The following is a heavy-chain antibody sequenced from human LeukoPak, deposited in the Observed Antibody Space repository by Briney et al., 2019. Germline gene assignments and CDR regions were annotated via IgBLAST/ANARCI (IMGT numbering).Heavy chain of an antibody. CDR3: ARAWSTDAFDI. D-gene: IGHD1-26*01. Sequence: GASVKVSCKVSGYTLTELSMHWVRQAPGQGLEWMGGIIPIFGTANYAQKFQGRVTITADESTSTAYMELSSLRSEDTAVYYCARAWSTDAFDIWGQGTMVTVSS. V-gene: IGHV1-69*13. CDR1: GYTLTELS. J-gene: IGHJ3*02. CDR2: IIPIFGTA.